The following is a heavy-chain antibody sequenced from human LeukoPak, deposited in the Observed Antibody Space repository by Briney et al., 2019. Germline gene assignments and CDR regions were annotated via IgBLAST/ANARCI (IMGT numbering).Heavy chain of an antibody. CDR3: ARSLYYSNWYFDL. CDR2: IYHTGST. J-gene: IGHJ2*01. Sequence: PSETLSLTCSVSGGSIISSSYYWGWIRQPPGKGLEWIGSIYHTGSTYYNPSLKSRVTISVDTSKNQFSLKLSSVTAADTAVYYCARSLYYSNWYFDLWGRGTLVTVSS. CDR1: GGSIISSSYY. V-gene: IGHV4-39*07. D-gene: IGHD3-10*01.